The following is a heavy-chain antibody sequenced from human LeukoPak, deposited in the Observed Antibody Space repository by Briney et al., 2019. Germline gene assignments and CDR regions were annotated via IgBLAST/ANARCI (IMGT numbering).Heavy chain of an antibody. CDR1: GFTFSSYA. V-gene: IGHV3-30-3*01. CDR2: ISYDGSSK. J-gene: IGHJ3*02. Sequence: GGSLRLSCAASGFTFSSYAMHWVRQAPGKGLEWVAVISYDGSSKYYADSVKGRFTISRDNAKNSLYLQMNSLRAEDTAVYYCAKDLSITIFADAFDIWGQGTMVTVSS. D-gene: IGHD3-3*01. CDR3: AKDLSITIFADAFDI.